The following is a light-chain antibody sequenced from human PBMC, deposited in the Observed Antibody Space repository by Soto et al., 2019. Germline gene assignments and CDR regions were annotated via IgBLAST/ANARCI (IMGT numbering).Light chain of an antibody. V-gene: IGKV3-11*01. CDR2: DAS. Sequence: IVLTQSPATLSLSPGERATLSCRASQSVSSSLGWYQQKPGQPPRLLIYDASKRVTGIPARFSGSGSGTDFTPAISSLEPEDFAVYFCQQRTDGWTFGQGTKVDIK. CDR3: QQRTDGWT. J-gene: IGKJ1*01. CDR1: QSVSSS.